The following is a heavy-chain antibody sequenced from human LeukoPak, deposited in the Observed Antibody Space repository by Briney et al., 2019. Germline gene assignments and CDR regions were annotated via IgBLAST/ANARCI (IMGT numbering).Heavy chain of an antibody. CDR2: INHSGST. Sequence: SSETLSLTCAVYGVSFSGYYWSWIRQPPRKGLEWIGEINHSGSTNYNPSLKSRVTISVDTSKNQFSLKLSSVTAADTAVYYCARGVNCSSTSCYAVTFDYWGQGTLVTVSS. V-gene: IGHV4-34*01. CDR1: GVSFSGYY. J-gene: IGHJ4*02. CDR3: ARGVNCSSTSCYAVTFDY. D-gene: IGHD2-2*01.